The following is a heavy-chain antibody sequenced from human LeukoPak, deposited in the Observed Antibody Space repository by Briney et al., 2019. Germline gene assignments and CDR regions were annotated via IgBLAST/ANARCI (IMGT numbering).Heavy chain of an antibody. Sequence: GGSLRLSCAAPGFSFSAYAMSWVRQAPGKGLEWVSSLSSSSGYIYYADSVKGRFTVSRDNAKNSLYLQMNSLRADDTAVYYCARDSGSGGYFYYYNVDVWGKGTTVTVSS. D-gene: IGHD2-15*01. V-gene: IGHV3-21*01. CDR2: LSSSSGYI. J-gene: IGHJ6*04. CDR1: GFSFSAYA. CDR3: ARDSGSGGYFYYYNVDV.